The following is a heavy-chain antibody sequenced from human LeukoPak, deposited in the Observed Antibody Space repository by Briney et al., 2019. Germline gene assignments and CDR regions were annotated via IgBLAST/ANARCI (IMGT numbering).Heavy chain of an antibody. CDR1: GFTFNNYA. CDR2: ISVSGGLT. V-gene: IGHV3-23*01. CDR3: AKVDYSNYMALDS. D-gene: IGHD4-11*01. Sequence: GGSLRLSCAASGFTFNNYAMSWVRQAPGKGLEWVSAISVSGGLTYYADSVKGRFTISRDNSKNTLYLQINSLRAEDTAVYYCAKVDYSNYMALDSWGQGTLVTVSS. J-gene: IGHJ4*02.